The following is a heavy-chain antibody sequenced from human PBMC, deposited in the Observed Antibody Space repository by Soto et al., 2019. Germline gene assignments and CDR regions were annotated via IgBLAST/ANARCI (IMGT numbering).Heavy chain of an antibody. J-gene: IGHJ6*02. D-gene: IGHD3-16*01. CDR1: GGSISSYY. V-gene: IGHV4-59*01. CDR3: AREGGKDGYYHYGMDV. CDR2: IYYSGST. Sequence: SETLSLTCTVSGGSISSYYWGWIRQPPGKGLEWIGYIYYSGSTNYNPSLKSRVTISVDTSKNQFSLKLSSVTAADTAVYYCAREGGKDGYYHYGMDVWGQGTTVTVSS.